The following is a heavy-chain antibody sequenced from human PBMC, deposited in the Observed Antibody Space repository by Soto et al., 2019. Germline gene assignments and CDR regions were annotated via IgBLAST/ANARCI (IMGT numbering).Heavy chain of an antibody. V-gene: IGHV1-8*01. CDR3: ARFSSRPLLSDFDY. CDR2: MNPNSGYT. Sequence: ASVKVSFKASGYTFFSHDISWVRQAPGQGLEWLGWMNPNSGYTAYAQKFQGRVTMTRDTSIRTAYMELNSLTSEDTALYFCARFSSRPLLSDFDYWGQGTLVTVSS. D-gene: IGHD2-21*02. CDR1: GYTFFSHD. J-gene: IGHJ4*02.